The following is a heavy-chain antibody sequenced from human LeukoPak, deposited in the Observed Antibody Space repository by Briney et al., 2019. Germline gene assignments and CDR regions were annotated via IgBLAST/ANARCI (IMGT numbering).Heavy chain of an antibody. CDR3: ARGRSIAAALYWFDP. D-gene: IGHD6-13*01. CDR2: INHSGST. J-gene: IGHJ5*02. V-gene: IGHV4-34*01. Sequence: SETLSLTCAVYGGSFSGYYWSWIRQPPGKGLEWIGEINHSGSTNYNPSLKSRVTISVDTSKNRFSLKLSSVTAADTAVYYCARGRSIAAALYWFDPWGQGTLVTVSS. CDR1: GGSFSGYY.